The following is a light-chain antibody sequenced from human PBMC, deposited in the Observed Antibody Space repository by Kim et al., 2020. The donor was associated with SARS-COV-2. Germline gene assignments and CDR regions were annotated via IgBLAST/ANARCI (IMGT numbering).Light chain of an antibody. CDR1: SLRSYY. J-gene: IGLJ3*02. CDR2: GTN. CDR3: NSRDSSGNHLV. V-gene: IGLV3-19*01. Sequence: SSELTQDPAVSVALGQTVRITCQGDSLRSYYPSWYQQKPGQAPVVVIYGTNNRPSGMPDRFSGSTSGNTASLTITGAQAEDEADYYCNSRDSSGNHLVFG.